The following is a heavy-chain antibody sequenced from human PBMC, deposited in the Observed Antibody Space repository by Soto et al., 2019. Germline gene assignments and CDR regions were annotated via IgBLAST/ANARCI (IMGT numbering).Heavy chain of an antibody. J-gene: IGHJ6*02. D-gene: IGHD2-2*02. CDR2: ISAYNGNT. CDR3: ARVGYCSSTSCYTGYYYYYGMDV. Sequence: ASVKVSCKASGYTFTSYGINWVRPAPGQGLEWMGWISAYNGNTNSAQKLQGRVTMTTDTSTSTAYMELRSLRSDDTAVYYCARVGYCSSTSCYTGYYYYYGMDVWG. V-gene: IGHV1-18*01. CDR1: GYTFTSYG.